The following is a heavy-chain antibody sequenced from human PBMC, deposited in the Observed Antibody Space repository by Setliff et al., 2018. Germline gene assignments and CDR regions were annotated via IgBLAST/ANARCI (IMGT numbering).Heavy chain of an antibody. CDR1: GGSINTNYYY. CDR3: ARDGGFRSGTWSLDQ. CDR2: VSFSGST. V-gene: IGHV4-39*07. Sequence: SETLSLTCIVSGGSINTNYYYWGWVRQPPGKGLEWIGTVSFSGSTYFNPSPKSRATILRDTSTNQFSLKLTSVTATDTAMYYCARDGGFRSGTWSLDQWGQGTLVTVSS. D-gene: IGHD3-16*02. J-gene: IGHJ4*02.